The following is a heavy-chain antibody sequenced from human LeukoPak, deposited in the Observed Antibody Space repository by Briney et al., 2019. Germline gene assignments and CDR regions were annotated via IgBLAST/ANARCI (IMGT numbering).Heavy chain of an antibody. CDR3: AKFGDYGGNSVRYFDL. J-gene: IGHJ2*01. Sequence: GGSLRLSCAASGITFTSYAMSWVRQAPGKGLEWVSGISGTGANTYYGDSVKGRFTTSRDNSQNTLYLQMNSLRAEDTAVYYCAKFGDYGGNSVRYFDLWGRGTLVTVSS. CDR2: ISGTGANT. D-gene: IGHD4-23*01. CDR1: GITFTSYA. V-gene: IGHV3-23*01.